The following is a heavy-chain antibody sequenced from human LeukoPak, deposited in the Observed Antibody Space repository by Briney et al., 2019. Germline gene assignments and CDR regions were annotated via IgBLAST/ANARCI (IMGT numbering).Heavy chain of an antibody. Sequence: SETLSLTCTVSGGSISSGSYYWSWIRQPAGMGLEWIGRIYTSGSTNYNPSLKSRVTISVDTSKNQFSLKLSSVTAADTAVYYCARESVLLWFGEFPGGMDVWGQGTTVTVSS. V-gene: IGHV4-61*02. CDR3: ARESVLLWFGEFPGGMDV. J-gene: IGHJ6*02. CDR2: IYTSGST. D-gene: IGHD3-10*01. CDR1: GGSISSGSYY.